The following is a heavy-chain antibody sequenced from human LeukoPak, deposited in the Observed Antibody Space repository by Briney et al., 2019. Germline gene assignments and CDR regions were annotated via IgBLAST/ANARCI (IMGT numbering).Heavy chain of an antibody. D-gene: IGHD6-13*01. CDR2: ISAYNGNT. J-gene: IGHJ4*02. CDR1: GGTFSSYA. CDR3: ARDRAAGWTIGGDY. V-gene: IGHV1-18*01. Sequence: ASVKVSCKASGGTFSSYAISWVRQAPGQGLEWMGWISAYNGNTNYAQKLQGRVTMTTDTSTSTAYMELRSLRSDDTAIYYCARDRAAGWTIGGDYWGQGTLVTVSS.